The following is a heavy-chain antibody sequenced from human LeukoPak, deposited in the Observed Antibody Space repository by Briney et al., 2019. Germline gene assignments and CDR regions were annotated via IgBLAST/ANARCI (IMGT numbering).Heavy chain of an antibody. CDR2: INPSGGST. CDR1: GYTFTSYY. J-gene: IGHJ3*02. Sequence: ASVTVSCKASGYTFTSYYMHWVRQAPGQGLEWMGIINPSGGSTSYAQKFQGRVTMTRDTSTSTVYMELSSLRSEDTAVYYCARDRVVVVAASTTMLDAFDIWGQGPMVTVSS. CDR3: ARDRVVVVAASTTMLDAFDI. D-gene: IGHD2-15*01. V-gene: IGHV1-46*01.